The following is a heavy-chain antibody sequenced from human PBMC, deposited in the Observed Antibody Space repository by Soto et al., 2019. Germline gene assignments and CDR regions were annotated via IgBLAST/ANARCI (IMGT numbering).Heavy chain of an antibody. J-gene: IGHJ6*03. D-gene: IGHD2-15*01. CDR1: GFSFNNYG. V-gene: IGHV3-30*18. Sequence: QVQLVESGGGVVQPGGSLRLSCAASGFSFNNYGMHWVRQAPGKGLEWVAVILFDGSDNWYADSVKGRFTISRANSKNTLYLHMNSLTAEDTAVYYCVKDMGYCSGGSCYWGAYFYYYMDVWGKGTTVTVSS. CDR3: VKDMGYCSGGSCYWGAYFYYYMDV. CDR2: ILFDGSDN.